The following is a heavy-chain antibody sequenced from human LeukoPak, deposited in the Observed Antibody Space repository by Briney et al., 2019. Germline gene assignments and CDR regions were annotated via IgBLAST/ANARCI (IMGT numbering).Heavy chain of an antibody. V-gene: IGHV3-74*01. CDR1: GFTFNSYW. Sequence: PGGSLRLSCAASGFTFNSYWIHWVRQAPGKGLMWVSRINSDESSTSYADSVKGRFTISRDRAKNALYLQMNSLRAEDTAVYYCARTDGSDHGMDVWGQGTTVTVSS. J-gene: IGHJ6*02. CDR2: INSDESST. D-gene: IGHD3-10*01. CDR3: ARTDGSDHGMDV.